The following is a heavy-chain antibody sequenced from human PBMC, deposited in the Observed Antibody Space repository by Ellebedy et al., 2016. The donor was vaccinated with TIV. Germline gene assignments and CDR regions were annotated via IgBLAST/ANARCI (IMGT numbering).Heavy chain of an antibody. Sequence: AASVKVSCKASGYTFTSYYMHWVRHAPGQGLEWMGLINPSGGGTTYAKKFKGRVTMTTDTSTITAYMELRSLRSDDAAVYYCARDGPWGYHWFDPWGQGTLVTVSS. CDR1: GYTFTSYY. D-gene: IGHD3-16*02. V-gene: IGHV1-46*01. J-gene: IGHJ5*02. CDR3: ARDGPWGYHWFDP. CDR2: INPSGGGT.